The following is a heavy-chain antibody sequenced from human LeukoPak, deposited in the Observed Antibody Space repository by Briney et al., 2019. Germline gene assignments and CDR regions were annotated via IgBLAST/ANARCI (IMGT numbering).Heavy chain of an antibody. CDR3: ANGLNVPDY. CDR2: ISDSGGST. D-gene: IGHD3/OR15-3a*01. CDR1: GFTFSSYA. V-gene: IGHV3-23*01. Sequence: GGSLRPSCAASGFTFSSYAMSWVRQAPAKGLEWVSSISDSGGSTYYADSVQGRFTISRDNSKNTVFLQMNSLRAEDTAIYYCANGLNVPDYWGQGTLVTVSS. J-gene: IGHJ4*02.